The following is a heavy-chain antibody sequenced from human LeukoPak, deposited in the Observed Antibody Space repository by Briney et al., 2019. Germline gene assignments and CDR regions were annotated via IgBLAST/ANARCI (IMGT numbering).Heavy chain of an antibody. CDR3: ASGYSYAVYYYYGMDV. D-gene: IGHD5-18*01. J-gene: IGHJ6*02. CDR1: GFTFSSYS. CDR2: ISSSSTI. Sequence: PGGSLRLSCAASGFTFSSYSMNWVRQAPGKGLEWVSYISSSSTIYYADSVKGRFTISRDNAKNSLYLQMNSLRAEDTAVYYCASGYSYAVYYYYGMDVWGQGTTVTVSS. V-gene: IGHV3-48*04.